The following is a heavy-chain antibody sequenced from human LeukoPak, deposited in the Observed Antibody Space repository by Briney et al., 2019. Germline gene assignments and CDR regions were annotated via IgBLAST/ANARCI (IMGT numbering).Heavy chain of an antibody. CDR1: GFTFSSYG. CDR2: ISYDGSNK. CDR3: ARPYYGDYDDAFDI. Sequence: GGSLRLSCAASGFTFSSYGMHWVRQAPGKGLEWVAVISYDGSNKYYADSVKGRFTISRDNSKNTLYLQMNSLRAEDTAVYYCARPYYGDYDDAFDIWGQGTMVTVSS. V-gene: IGHV3-30*03. J-gene: IGHJ3*02. D-gene: IGHD4-17*01.